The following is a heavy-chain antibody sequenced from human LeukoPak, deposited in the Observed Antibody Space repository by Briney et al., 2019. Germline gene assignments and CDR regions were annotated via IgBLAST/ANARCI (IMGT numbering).Heavy chain of an antibody. CDR1: DVSITINSHY. D-gene: IGHD3-22*01. J-gene: IGHJ4*02. Sequence: SETLSLTCTVFDVSITINSHYWGWIRQPPGKGLEWIGSFHYGGNTYYNPSLKSRVTISVDTSKNQFSLKLSSVTATDTAVYYCARQTRSLIDYWGQGTLVTVSS. CDR3: ARQTRSLIDY. V-gene: IGHV4-39*01. CDR2: FHYGGNT.